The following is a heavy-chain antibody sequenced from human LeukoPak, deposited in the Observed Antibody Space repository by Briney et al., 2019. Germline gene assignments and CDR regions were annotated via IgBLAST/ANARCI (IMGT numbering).Heavy chain of an antibody. CDR3: ARAPLDPRYYFDY. CDR1: GYTFTSYY. V-gene: IGHV1-18*04. J-gene: IGHJ4*02. CDR2: ISAYNGNT. Sequence: ASVKVSCTASGYTFTSYYMHWVRQAPGQGLEWMGWISAYNGNTNYAQKLQGRVTMTTDTSTSTAYMELRSLRSDDTAVYYCARAPLDPRYYFDYWGQGTLVTVSS.